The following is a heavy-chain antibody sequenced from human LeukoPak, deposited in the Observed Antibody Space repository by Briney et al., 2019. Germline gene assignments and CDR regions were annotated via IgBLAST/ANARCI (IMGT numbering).Heavy chain of an antibody. V-gene: IGHV1-69*13. J-gene: IGHJ5*02. CDR1: GGTFSRYA. D-gene: IGHD5-18*01. CDR2: IVPIFGTA. CDR3: ARDRGVYSYGYVSWFDP. Sequence: ASVKVSCKASGGTFSRYAVSWVRQAPGQGLEWMGGIVPIFGTANYAQKFQGRVTITADESTGTAYMDLSSLRYEDTAVYHCARDRGVYSYGYVSWFDPWGQGTLVTVSS.